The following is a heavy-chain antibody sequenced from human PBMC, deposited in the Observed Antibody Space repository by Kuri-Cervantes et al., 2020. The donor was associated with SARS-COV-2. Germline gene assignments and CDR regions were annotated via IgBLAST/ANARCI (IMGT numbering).Heavy chain of an antibody. Sequence: SETLSLTCTVSGGSISSSSYYWGWIRQPPGKGLEWIGSIYYSGSTNYKPSLKSRVTISVDTSKNQFSLKLSSVTAADTAVYYCAGLPALPWYFDYWGQGTLVTVSS. J-gene: IGHJ4*02. CDR3: AGLPALPWYFDY. CDR1: GGSISSSSYY. CDR2: IYYSGST. V-gene: IGHV4-39*01.